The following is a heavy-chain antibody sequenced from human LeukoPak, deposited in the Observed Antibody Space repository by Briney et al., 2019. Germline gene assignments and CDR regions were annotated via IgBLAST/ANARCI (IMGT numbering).Heavy chain of an antibody. CDR1: GYTFTRYD. V-gene: IGHV1-8*03. J-gene: IGHJ4*02. Sequence: ASVKVSCKASGYTFTRYDINWVRQATGQGLEWMGWMNPNSGNTGYAQKFQGRVTITRNTSISTAYMELSSLRSEDTAVYYCARATVGASTGDYWGQGTLVTVSS. CDR3: ARATVGASTGDY. CDR2: MNPNSGNT. D-gene: IGHD1-26*01.